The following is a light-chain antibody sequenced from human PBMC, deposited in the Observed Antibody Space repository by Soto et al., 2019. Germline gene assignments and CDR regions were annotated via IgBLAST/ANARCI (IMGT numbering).Light chain of an antibody. J-gene: IGLJ1*01. CDR3: CSYAGSYPYV. CDR2: DVS. V-gene: IGLV2-11*01. Sequence: QSVLTQPRSVCGSPGQSVTISCTGTSSDVGGYNYVSWYQQHPGKAPKLMIYDVSKRPSGVPDRFSGSKSGNTASLTISGLQAEDEADYYCCSYAGSYPYVFGTGTKVTVL. CDR1: SSDVGGYNY.